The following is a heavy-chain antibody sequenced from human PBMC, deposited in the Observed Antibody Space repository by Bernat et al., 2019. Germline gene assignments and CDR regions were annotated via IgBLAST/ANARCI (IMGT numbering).Heavy chain of an antibody. CDR3: AKDRQGYCSGGSCYLFDY. Sequence: QVQLVESGGGVVQPGRSLRLSCAASGFTFSSYGMLWVRQAPGKGLEWVAVISYDGSNKYYVDSVKGRFSISRDNSKKTVYLQMNSLRAEDTAVYYCAKDRQGYCSGGSCYLFDYWGQGTVVTVSS. D-gene: IGHD2-15*01. CDR2: ISYDGSNK. V-gene: IGHV3-30*18. CDR1: GFTFSSYG. J-gene: IGHJ4*02.